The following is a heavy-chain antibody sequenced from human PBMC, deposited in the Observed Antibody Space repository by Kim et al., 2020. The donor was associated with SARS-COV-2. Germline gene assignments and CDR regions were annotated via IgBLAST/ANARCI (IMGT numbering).Heavy chain of an antibody. D-gene: IGHD1-26*01. CDR1: GGSVSSGSYY. CDR3: ARVFVSTTYYYYYYGMDV. J-gene: IGHJ6*02. CDR2: IYYSGST. V-gene: IGHV4-61*01. Sequence: SETLSLTCTVSGGSVSSGSYYWSWIRQPPGKGLEWIGYIYYSGSTNYNPSLKSRVTISVDTSKNQFSLKLSSVTAADTAVYYCARVFVSTTYYYYYYGMDVWGQGTTVTVSS.